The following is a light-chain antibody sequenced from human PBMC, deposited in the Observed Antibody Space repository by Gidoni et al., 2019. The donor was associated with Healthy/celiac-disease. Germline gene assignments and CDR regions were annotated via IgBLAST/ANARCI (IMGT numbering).Light chain of an antibody. CDR1: QRVSSY. V-gene: IGKV3-11*01. J-gene: IGKJ4*01. CDR2: DAS. Sequence: EIVLTQSPATLSLSPGERATLSCRASQRVSSYLAWYQQKPGQAPRLLIYDASNRATGIPARFSGRGSGTDFTLTISSLEPEDFAVYYCQQRSNWPPTFGGGTKVEIK. CDR3: QQRSNWPPT.